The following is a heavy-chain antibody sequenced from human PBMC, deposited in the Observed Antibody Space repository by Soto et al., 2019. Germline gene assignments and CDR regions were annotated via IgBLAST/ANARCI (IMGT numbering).Heavy chain of an antibody. CDR3: AKAGTYDIRRGYYSPGPDYYYMGV. V-gene: IGHV3-66*01. CDR1: GFTVSSNY. Sequence: EVQLVESGGGLVQPGGSLRLSCAASGFTVSSNYMSWVRQAPGKGLEWVSVNYSGGSTYYADSVKGRFTISRDNSKNTLYFRMDRRRAEGMAVSYSAKAGTYDIRRGYYSPGPDYYYMGVWGDGTKVTV. CDR2: NYSGGST. J-gene: IGHJ6*03. D-gene: IGHD3-3*01.